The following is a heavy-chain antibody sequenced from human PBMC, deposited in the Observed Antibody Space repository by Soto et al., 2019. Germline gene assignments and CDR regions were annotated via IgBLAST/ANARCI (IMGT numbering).Heavy chain of an antibody. CDR1: GGSISSYY. D-gene: IGHD2-15*01. Sequence: LSLTCTVSGGSISSYYWSWIRQPPGKGLEWIGYIYYSGSTNYNPSLKSRVTISVDTSKNQFSLKLSSVTAAVTAVYYCARDNVAGGSFDIWGQGTMVTVSS. V-gene: IGHV4-59*01. CDR3: ARDNVAGGSFDI. J-gene: IGHJ3*02. CDR2: IYYSGST.